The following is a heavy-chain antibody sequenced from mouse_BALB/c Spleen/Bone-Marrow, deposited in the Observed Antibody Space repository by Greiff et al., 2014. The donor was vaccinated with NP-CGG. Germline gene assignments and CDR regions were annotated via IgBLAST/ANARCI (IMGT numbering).Heavy chain of an antibody. CDR3: TRDYSY. CDR2: IRLKSNNYAT. Sequence: VQLKESGGGLVQPGGSVKLSCVASGFTFSNYWMNWVRQSPEKGLDWVAEIRLKSNNYATHYAESVKGRFTISRDDSKSSVYLQMNNLRAEDTGIYYCTRDYSYWGQGTLVTVSA. V-gene: IGHV6-6*02. CDR1: GFTFSNYW. J-gene: IGHJ3*01. D-gene: IGHD1-1*01.